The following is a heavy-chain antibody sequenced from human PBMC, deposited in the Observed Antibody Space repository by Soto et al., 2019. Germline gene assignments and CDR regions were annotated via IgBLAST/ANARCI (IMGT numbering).Heavy chain of an antibody. CDR1: GFTFSYYY. V-gene: IGHV3-11*01. Sequence: PGGSLRLSCAASGFTFSYYYMSWIRQSPGKGLEWVSYISSSGSTIYYADSVKGRFTISRDNAKNSLYLQMNSLRAEDTAVYYCARDREFANWFDPWGQGTLVTVSS. CDR2: ISSSGSTI. CDR3: ARDREFANWFDP. D-gene: IGHD3-10*01. J-gene: IGHJ5*02.